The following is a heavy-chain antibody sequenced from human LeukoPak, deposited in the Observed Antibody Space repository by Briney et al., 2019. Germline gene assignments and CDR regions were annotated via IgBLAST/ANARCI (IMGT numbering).Heavy chain of an antibody. CDR1: GGSISSSSYY. CDR3: ARKWGRYSYGYRYFDY. V-gene: IGHV4-39*07. D-gene: IGHD5-18*01. J-gene: IGHJ4*02. CDR2: INHSGST. Sequence: SETLSLTCTVSGGSISSSSYYWGWIRQPPGKGLEWIGEINHSGSTNYNPSLKSRVTISVDTSKNQFSLKLSSVTAADTAVYYCARKWGRYSYGYRYFDYWGQGTLVTVSS.